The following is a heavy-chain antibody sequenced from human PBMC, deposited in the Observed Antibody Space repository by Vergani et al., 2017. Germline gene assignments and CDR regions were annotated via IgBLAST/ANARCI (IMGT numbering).Heavy chain of an antibody. V-gene: IGHV3-7*03. J-gene: IGHJ4*02. D-gene: IGHD2-2*01. CDR1: GFTFSSYW. CDR2: IKQDGSEK. Sequence: EVQLVESGGGLVQPGGSLRLSCAASGFTFSSYWMSWVRQAPGKGLEWVANIKQDGSEKYYVDSVKGRFPISRDNAKNTLYLQMNSLRAEDTAVYYCAKRSSDPVYCSRTSCPQPFDYWGQGTLVTVSS. CDR3: AKRSSDPVYCSRTSCPQPFDY.